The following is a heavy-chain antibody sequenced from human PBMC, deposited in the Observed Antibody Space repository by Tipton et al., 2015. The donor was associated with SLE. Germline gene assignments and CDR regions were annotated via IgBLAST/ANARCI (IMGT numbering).Heavy chain of an antibody. CDR1: GFNFRDYA. J-gene: IGHJ3*01. Sequence: SLRLSCAASGFNFRDYAMHWVRQIPGKGPEWVSGITWKGDVVDYADSVRGRFSISRDNAENSLFLHMDSLRVEDSAIYYCAKDFQVRLNNRFWASHVWGQGTVVTVSS. V-gene: IGHV3-9*01. CDR2: ITWKGDVV. D-gene: IGHD1-14*01. CDR3: AKDFQVRLNNRFWASHV.